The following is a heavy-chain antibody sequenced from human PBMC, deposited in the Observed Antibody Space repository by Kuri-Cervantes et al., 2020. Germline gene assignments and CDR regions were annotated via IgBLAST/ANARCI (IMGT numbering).Heavy chain of an antibody. D-gene: IGHD6-19*01. J-gene: IGHJ4*02. CDR1: GGSISSSNW. V-gene: IGHV4-4*02. Sequence: GSLRLSCAVSGGSISSSNWWSWVRQPPGKGLEWIGEIYHSGSTNYNPSLKSRVTISVDTSKNQFSLKLSSVTAADTAVYYCARTVADFFRRGSPFDYWGQGTLVTVSS. CDR2: IYHSGST. CDR3: ARTVADFFRRGSPFDY.